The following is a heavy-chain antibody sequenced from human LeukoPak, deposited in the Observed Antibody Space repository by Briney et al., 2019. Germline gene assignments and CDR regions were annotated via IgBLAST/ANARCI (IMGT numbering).Heavy chain of an antibody. Sequence: GGSLRLSCAASGFTFSSYWMSWVRQAPGKGLEWVANMNEGGSEKYYVDSVRGRFTISRDNAKNSLYLQMNSLRAEDTAVYYCARDSGSYWGGYYFDYWGQGTLVTVSS. CDR3: ARDSGSYWGGYYFDY. J-gene: IGHJ4*02. CDR1: GFTFSSYW. D-gene: IGHD1-26*01. V-gene: IGHV3-7*03. CDR2: MNEGGSEK.